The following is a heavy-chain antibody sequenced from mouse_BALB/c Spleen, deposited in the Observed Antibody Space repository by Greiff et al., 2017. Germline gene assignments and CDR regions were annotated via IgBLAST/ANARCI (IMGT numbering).Heavy chain of an antibody. V-gene: IGHV1-15*01. CDR2: IDPETGGT. CDR3: TREETGGYFDD. CDR1: GFTFTDYE. Sequence: QVQLQQSGAELVRPGASVTLSCKASGFTFTDYEMHWVKQTPVHGLEWIGAIDPETGGTAYNQKFKGKDTLTADKSSSTAYMELRSLTSEDSAVYYCTREETGGYFDDWGEGTTVTVSA. J-gene: IGHJ2*01.